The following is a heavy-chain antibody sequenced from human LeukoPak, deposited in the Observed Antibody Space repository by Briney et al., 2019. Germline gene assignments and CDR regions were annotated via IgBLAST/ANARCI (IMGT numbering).Heavy chain of an antibody. V-gene: IGHV4-39*07. CDR2: IYYSGST. D-gene: IGHD2-15*01. CDR3: ARAHCSGGSCYSPYYYGMDV. Sequence: SETLSLTCTVSGGSISSSSYYWGWIRQPPGKGLEWIGSIYYSGSTYYNPSLKSRVTISVDTSKNQSSLKLSSVTAADTAVYYCARAHCSGGSCYSPYYYGMDVWGQGTTVTVSS. CDR1: GGSISSSSYY. J-gene: IGHJ6*02.